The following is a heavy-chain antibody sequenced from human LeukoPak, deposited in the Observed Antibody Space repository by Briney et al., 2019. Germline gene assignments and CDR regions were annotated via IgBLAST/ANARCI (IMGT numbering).Heavy chain of an antibody. CDR3: ARDPSSSWQFYYYYYYMDV. J-gene: IGHJ6*03. Sequence: SETLSLTCTVSGGSISSYYWSWIRQPPGKGLEWIGYIYYSGSTNYNPSLKSRVTISVDTSKNQFSLKLSSVTAADTAVYYCARDPSSSWQFYYYYYYMDVWGKGTTVTVSS. V-gene: IGHV4-59*01. D-gene: IGHD6-13*01. CDR1: GGSISSYY. CDR2: IYYSGST.